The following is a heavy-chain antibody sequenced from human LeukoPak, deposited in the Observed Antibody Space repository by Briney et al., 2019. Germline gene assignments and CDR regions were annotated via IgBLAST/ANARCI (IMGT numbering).Heavy chain of an antibody. CDR1: GFTFSNAW. V-gene: IGHV3-21*01. CDR3: AALGGGY. J-gene: IGHJ4*02. Sequence: PGGSLRLSCAASGFTFSNAWMSWVRQAPGKGLEWVSSISSSSSYIYYADSVKGRFTISRDNAKNSLYLQMNSLRAEDTAVYYCAALGGGYWGQGTLVTVSS. CDR2: ISSSSSYI. D-gene: IGHD3-16*01.